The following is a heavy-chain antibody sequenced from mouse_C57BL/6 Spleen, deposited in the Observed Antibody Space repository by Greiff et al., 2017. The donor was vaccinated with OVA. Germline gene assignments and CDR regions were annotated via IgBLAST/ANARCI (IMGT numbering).Heavy chain of an antibody. CDR3: TRTYSNYGY. Sequence: VQLQQSGAELVRPGASVKLSCTASGFNIKDDYMHWVKQRPEQGLEWIGWIDPENGDTEYASKFQGKATITADTSSNTAYLQLSSLTSEDTAVYYCTRTYSNYGYWGQDTTLTVS. D-gene: IGHD2-5*01. CDR2: IDPENGDT. J-gene: IGHJ2*01. CDR1: GFNIKDDY. V-gene: IGHV14-4*01.